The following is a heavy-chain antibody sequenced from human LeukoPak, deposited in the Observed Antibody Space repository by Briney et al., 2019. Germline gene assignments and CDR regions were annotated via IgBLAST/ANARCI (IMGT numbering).Heavy chain of an antibody. D-gene: IGHD6-19*01. Sequence: GRSLRLSCAASGFTFSSYGMHWVRQAPGKGLEWVAVIWYDGSNSYYADSVKGRFTISRDNVKNSLYLQMNSLRAEDTAVYYCARRYSSGWSSYIDYWGQGTLVTVSS. CDR2: IWYDGSNS. CDR1: GFTFSSYG. V-gene: IGHV3-33*03. CDR3: ARRYSSGWSSYIDY. J-gene: IGHJ4*02.